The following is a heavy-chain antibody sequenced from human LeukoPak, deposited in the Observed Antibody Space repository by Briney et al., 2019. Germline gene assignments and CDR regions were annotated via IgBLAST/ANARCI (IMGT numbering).Heavy chain of an antibody. CDR3: ARDTRYFDS. Sequence: PGGSLTLSCAASGFMFNNYWMTWVRQAPGKGLEWVGNINQDGSDKYYGDSVKGRFTISRDNAKNSLYLQMNSLRAEDTAVYYCARDTRYFDSWGQGNMVTVSS. CDR2: INQDGSDK. V-gene: IGHV3-7*01. CDR1: GFMFNNYW. J-gene: IGHJ4*02.